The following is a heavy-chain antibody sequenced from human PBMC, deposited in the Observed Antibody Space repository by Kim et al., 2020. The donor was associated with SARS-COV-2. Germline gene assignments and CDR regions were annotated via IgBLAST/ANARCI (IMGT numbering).Heavy chain of an antibody. V-gene: IGHV3-64*02. J-gene: IGHJ4*02. D-gene: IGHD3-22*01. CDR3: ARSAPDSTGYFDY. Sequence: YCADSVKGRFTISRDNSENTLYLQVGSLRTEDMAVYFCARSAPDSTGYFDYWGQGTLVTVSS.